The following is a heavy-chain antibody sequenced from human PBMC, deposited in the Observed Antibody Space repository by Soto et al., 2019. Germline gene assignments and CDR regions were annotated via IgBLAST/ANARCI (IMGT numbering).Heavy chain of an antibody. J-gene: IGHJ6*02. CDR2: IYHSGST. Sequence: KPSETLSLTCAVSGGSISSSNWWSWVRQPPGKGLEWIGEIYHSGSTNYNPSLKSQVTISVDKSKNQFSLKLSSVTAADTAVYYCARLNTAQYSSSWSYYYYYGMDVWGQGTTVTVSS. CDR1: GGSISSSNW. D-gene: IGHD6-13*01. CDR3: ARLNTAQYSSSWSYYYYYGMDV. V-gene: IGHV4-4*02.